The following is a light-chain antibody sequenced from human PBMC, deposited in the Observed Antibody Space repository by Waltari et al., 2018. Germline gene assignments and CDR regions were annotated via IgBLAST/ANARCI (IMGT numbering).Light chain of an antibody. CDR3: QQYYTTPPT. CDR1: RSVFYSSNNKNY. V-gene: IGKV4-1*01. J-gene: IGKJ1*01. Sequence: DIVMTQSPDSLAVSLGERATINCKSSRSVFYSSNNKNYLAWYQQKPGQPPKLLIYWASTRESGVPDRFSGSGSGTDFTLAISSLQAEDVAVYYCQQYYTTPPTFGQGTKVEIK. CDR2: WAS.